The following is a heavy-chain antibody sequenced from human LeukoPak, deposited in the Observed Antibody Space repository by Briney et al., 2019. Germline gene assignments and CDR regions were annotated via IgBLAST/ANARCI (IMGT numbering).Heavy chain of an antibody. CDR2: IIPILGIA. D-gene: IGHD3-9*01. Sequence: GASVKASCKASGGTFSSYAISWVRQAPGQGLEWMGRIIPILGIANYAQKLQGRVTITADKSTSTAYMELSSLRSEDTAVYYCARGGYYDILTFDYWGQGTLVTVSS. J-gene: IGHJ4*02. CDR3: ARGGYYDILTFDY. CDR1: GGTFSSYA. V-gene: IGHV1-69*04.